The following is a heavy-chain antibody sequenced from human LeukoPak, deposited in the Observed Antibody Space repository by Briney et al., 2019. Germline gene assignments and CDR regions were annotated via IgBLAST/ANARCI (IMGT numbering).Heavy chain of an antibody. CDR1: GGTFSSYG. D-gene: IGHD3-22*01. J-gene: IGHJ6*02. CDR2: VIPILAIS. Sequence: SVKVSCKASGGTFSSYGITWVRQAPGQGLEWMGRVIPILAISNYAQMFQDRVTITADKSTSTAYLELSSLRSEDTAVYFCARTNYYDSSGSQGPGTFYYGLDVWGQGTTVTVSS. V-gene: IGHV1-69*04. CDR3: ARTNYYDSSGSQGPGTFYYGLDV.